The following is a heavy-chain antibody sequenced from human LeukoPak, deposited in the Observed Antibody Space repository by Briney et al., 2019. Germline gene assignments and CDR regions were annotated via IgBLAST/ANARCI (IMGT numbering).Heavy chain of an antibody. Sequence: PGGSLRLSCAASGFTFSSYAMSWVRQAPGKGLEWVSAISGSGGSTYYADSVKGRFTISRDNSKNTLYLQMNSLGAEGTAVYYCAKDSLPGYSSSWNYFDYWGQGTLVTISS. J-gene: IGHJ4*02. D-gene: IGHD6-13*01. CDR2: ISGSGGST. CDR1: GFTFSSYA. V-gene: IGHV3-23*01. CDR3: AKDSLPGYSSSWNYFDY.